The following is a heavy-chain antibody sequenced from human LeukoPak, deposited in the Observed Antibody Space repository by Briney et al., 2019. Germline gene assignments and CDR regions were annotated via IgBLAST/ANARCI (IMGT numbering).Heavy chain of an antibody. CDR3: ARGTGNYSGY. CDR1: GFTFSDYF. D-gene: IGHD3/OR15-3a*01. CDR2: IKSDGRST. V-gene: IGHV3-74*01. J-gene: IGHJ4*02. Sequence: GGSLRLSCAASGFTFSDYFMHGVRQAPGKGRVWVSRIKSDGRSTSYADSVKGRFTITRDSAKNTLYLQMNSLRGEDTAVYYCARGTGNYSGYWGQGTLVTVSS.